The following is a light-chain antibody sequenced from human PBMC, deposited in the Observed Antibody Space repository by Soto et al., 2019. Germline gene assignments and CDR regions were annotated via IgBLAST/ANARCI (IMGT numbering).Light chain of an antibody. J-gene: IGKJ3*01. CDR2: GAS. V-gene: IGKV3-20*01. CDR3: QQSYSTSFT. CDR1: QSVSSSY. Sequence: EIVLTQSPGTLSLSPGERATLSCRASQSVSSSYLAWYQQKPGQAPRLLIYGASSRATGIPDRFSGSGSGTDFTLTISRLEPEDFAVYYCQQSYSTSFTFGPGTKVDIK.